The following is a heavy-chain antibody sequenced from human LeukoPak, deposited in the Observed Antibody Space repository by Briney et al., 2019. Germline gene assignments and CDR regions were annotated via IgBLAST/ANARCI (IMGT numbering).Heavy chain of an antibody. Sequence: GESLKISCKGSGYSFTSYWIGWVRQMPGKGLEWMGIIYPGDSDTRYSPSFQGQVTISADKSISTAYLQWSSLKASETAMYYCGRTRRVDTAMFRYWGQGTLVTVSS. D-gene: IGHD5-18*01. CDR2: IYPGDSDT. CDR3: GRTRRVDTAMFRY. J-gene: IGHJ4*02. V-gene: IGHV5-51*01. CDR1: GYSFTSYW.